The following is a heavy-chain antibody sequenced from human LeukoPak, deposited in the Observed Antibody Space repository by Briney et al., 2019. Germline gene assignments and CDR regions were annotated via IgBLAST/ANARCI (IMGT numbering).Heavy chain of an antibody. CDR2: IYYSGST. CDR3: AKTVAANWFDP. J-gene: IGHJ5*02. D-gene: IGHD4-23*01. V-gene: IGHV4-31*03. CDR1: GGSISSGVYY. Sequence: PSETLSLTCTVSGGSISSGVYYWSWIRQHPGKGLEWIGYIYYSGSTYYNPSLKSRVTISVDTSKNQFSLKLSSVTAADTAVYYCAKTVAANWFDPWGQGTLVTVSS.